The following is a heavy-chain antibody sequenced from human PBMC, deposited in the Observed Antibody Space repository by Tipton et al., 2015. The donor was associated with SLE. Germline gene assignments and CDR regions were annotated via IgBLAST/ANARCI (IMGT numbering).Heavy chain of an antibody. CDR1: GYSFTSYC. CDR3: ARSNDYCLLGAFDI. CDR2: IYPGDSDT. Sequence: QLVQSGAEVKKPGESLKISCKGSGYSFTSYCIGWVRQMPGKGLEWMGIIYPGDSDTRYSPSFQGQVTISADKSISTAYLQLSSLKASATALYYCARSNDYCLLGAFDIWGQGKMVTVSS. J-gene: IGHJ3*02. V-gene: IGHV5-51*03. D-gene: IGHD2/OR15-2a*01.